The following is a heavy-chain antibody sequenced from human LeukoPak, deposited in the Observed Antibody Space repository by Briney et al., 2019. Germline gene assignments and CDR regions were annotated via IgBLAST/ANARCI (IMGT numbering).Heavy chain of an antibody. J-gene: IGHJ4*02. CDR3: ARCSGGSCYSEFDY. CDR2: ISYDGSNK. Sequence: GRSLRLSCAASGFTFSSYGMHWVRQAPGKGLEWVAVISYDGSNKYYADSVKGRFTISRDNSKNTLYLQMNSLRAEDTAVYYCARCSGGSCYSEFDYWGQGTLVTVSS. V-gene: IGHV3-30*03. D-gene: IGHD2-15*01. CDR1: GFTFSSYG.